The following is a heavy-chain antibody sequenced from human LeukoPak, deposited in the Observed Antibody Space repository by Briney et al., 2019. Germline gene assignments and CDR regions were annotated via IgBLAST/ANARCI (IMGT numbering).Heavy chain of an antibody. J-gene: IGHJ6*03. V-gene: IGHV3-21*01. CDR1: GFTFSSYA. CDR3: ARDGLDYDFWTGYSVYYMDV. Sequence: PGGSLRLSCAPSGFTFSSYAMHWVRQAPGKGLEWVSSISSSSSYIYYADSVKGRFTISRDNAKNSLYLQMNSLRAEDTAVYYCARDGLDYDFWTGYSVYYMDVWGKGTTVTVSS. D-gene: IGHD3-3*01. CDR2: ISSSSSYI.